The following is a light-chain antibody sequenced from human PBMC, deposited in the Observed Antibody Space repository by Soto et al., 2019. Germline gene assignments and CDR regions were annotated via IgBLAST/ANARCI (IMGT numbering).Light chain of an antibody. J-gene: IGKJ5*01. CDR3: HQYDNLPPT. V-gene: IGKV1-33*01. CDR1: QDINNY. Sequence: DIQMTQSQSSVSASVLDRVTIICRASQDINNYIDWYQQKPGKAPKLLIYDATNLETGAPSRFSGSGSRTHFSFTISSLQPDDVATYFCHQYDNLPPTFGQGTRLEI. CDR2: DAT.